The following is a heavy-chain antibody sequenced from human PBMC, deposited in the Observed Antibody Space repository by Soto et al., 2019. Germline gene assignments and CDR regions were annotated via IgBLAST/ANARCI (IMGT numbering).Heavy chain of an antibody. J-gene: IGHJ4*02. CDR3: ARMPPMIAAXGNLDY. CDR2: ISAYNGNT. Sequence: ASVKVSCKASGYTFTSYGISWVRQAPGQGLEWMGWISAYNGNTNYAQKLQGRVTMTTDTSTSTAYMELRSLRSDDTAVYYCARMPPMIAAXGNLDYWGQGTLVTVSS. CDR1: GYTFTSYG. D-gene: IGHD6-13*01. V-gene: IGHV1-18*01.